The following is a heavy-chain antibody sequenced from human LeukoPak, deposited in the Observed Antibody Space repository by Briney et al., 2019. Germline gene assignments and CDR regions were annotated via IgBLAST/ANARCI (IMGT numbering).Heavy chain of an antibody. CDR3: ASRSGWYFYYFDY. Sequence: KSSETLSLTCTVSGYSISSGSYWGWIRQPPGKGLEWIGSTHHSGTTYYNPSLKSRVTISIDTSKNQFSLMLSFVTAADTAVYYCASRSGWYFYYFDYWGQGTLVTVSS. CDR1: GYSISSGSY. J-gene: IGHJ4*02. CDR2: THHSGTT. V-gene: IGHV4-38-2*02. D-gene: IGHD6-19*01.